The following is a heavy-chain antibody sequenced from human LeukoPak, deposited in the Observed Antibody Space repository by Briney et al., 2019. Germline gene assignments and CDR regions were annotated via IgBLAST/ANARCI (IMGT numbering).Heavy chain of an antibody. J-gene: IGHJ6*03. CDR2: IYYSGST. V-gene: IGHV4-59*08. Sequence: SETLSLTCTVSGGSITGYYWSWIRQPPGKGLEWIVYIYYSGSTNYNPSLKSRVTISVDTSKNQFSLKLTSVTAADTAVYYCARLHADTTMTPYYYYIYVWGKGTTVTVSS. CDR1: GGSITGYY. D-gene: IGHD5-18*01. CDR3: ARLHADTTMTPYYYYIYV.